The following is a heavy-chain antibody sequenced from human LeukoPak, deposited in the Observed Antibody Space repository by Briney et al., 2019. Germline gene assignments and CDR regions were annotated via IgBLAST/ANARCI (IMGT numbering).Heavy chain of an antibody. J-gene: IGHJ4*02. Sequence: GGSLRLSCAASGFTFSSYGMSWVRQAPGKGLEWASAISGSGGSTYYADSVKGRFTISRDNSKNTLYLQMNSLRAEDTAVYYCANALSYSGYDYYFDFGGQGTLVTVSS. CDR3: ANALSYSGYDYYFDF. D-gene: IGHD5-12*01. CDR2: ISGSGGST. CDR1: GFTFSSYG. V-gene: IGHV3-23*01.